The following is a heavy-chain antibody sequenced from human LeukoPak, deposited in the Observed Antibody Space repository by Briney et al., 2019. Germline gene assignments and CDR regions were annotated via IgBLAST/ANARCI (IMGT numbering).Heavy chain of an antibody. CDR3: AKSATTVTTAGDWYFDL. CDR2: ISGSDGIT. V-gene: IGHV3-23*01. CDR1: GFTFSNYA. D-gene: IGHD4-17*01. J-gene: IGHJ2*01. Sequence: PGGSLRLFCAASGFTFSNYAMSWVRQAPGKGLEWVSAISGSDGITYYTDSVKGRFSISRDNSKNTLYLQMSSLRAEDTAVYYCAKSATTVTTAGDWYFDLWGRGTLVTVSS.